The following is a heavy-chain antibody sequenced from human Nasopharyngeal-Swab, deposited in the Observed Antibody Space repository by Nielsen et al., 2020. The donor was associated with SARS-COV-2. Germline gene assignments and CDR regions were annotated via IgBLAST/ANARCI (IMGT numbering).Heavy chain of an antibody. J-gene: IGHJ6*02. V-gene: IGHV4-59*01. CDR3: ARDSLVAEWLGYYFYGMDV. CDR1: GGSSRNSY. Sequence: SETLSLTCTFSGGSSRNSYWSWLRQPPGKGLEWIGYIYGSGSTTYNPSLKSRVIISVDMSNNQLPLRMTSVTAADTAVYYCARDSLVAEWLGYYFYGMDVWGQGTTVIASS. D-gene: IGHD3-3*01. CDR2: IYGSGST.